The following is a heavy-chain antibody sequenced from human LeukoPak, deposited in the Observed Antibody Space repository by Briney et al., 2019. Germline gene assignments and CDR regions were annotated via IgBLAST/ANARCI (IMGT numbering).Heavy chain of an antibody. V-gene: IGHV4-61*02. J-gene: IGHJ4*02. CDR2: IYTSGSN. CDR3: ARSSRDGYNYSPFDY. CDR1: GGSISSGSYY. Sequence: SETLSLTCTVSGGSISSGSYYWSWIRQPAGKGLEWIGRIYTSGSNNYNPSLKSRVTISVDTSKNQFSLKLSSVTAADTAVYYCARSSRDGYNYSPFDYWGQGTLVTVSS. D-gene: IGHD5-24*01.